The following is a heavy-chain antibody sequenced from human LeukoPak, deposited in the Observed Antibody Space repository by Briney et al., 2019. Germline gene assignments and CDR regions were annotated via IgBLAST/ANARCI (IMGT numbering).Heavy chain of an antibody. CDR3: ARQSEPKGDY. Sequence: ASVKVSCKASGYTFSDYYIHWVRQAPGQGLEWMGRINPNSGVTNYAKNFQGRVTITRDMSISTASMELSSLRSDDTAVYYCARQSEPKGDYWGQGTLVTVSS. CDR1: GYTFSDYY. J-gene: IGHJ4*02. V-gene: IGHV1-2*06. CDR2: INPNSGVT.